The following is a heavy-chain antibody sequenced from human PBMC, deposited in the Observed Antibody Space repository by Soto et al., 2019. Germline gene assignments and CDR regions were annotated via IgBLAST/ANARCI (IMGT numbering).Heavy chain of an antibody. J-gene: IGHJ4*02. CDR1: GFTFSSHA. Sequence: EVQLLESGGGLVQPGGALRLSCAASGFTFSSHAMSWVRQAPGKGLEWISSISAGSEGAYYADSVKGRFTISRDNSNNTLYLQMNSLRAEDTGVYYCARDLWGYLHWGQGTQVTVSS. CDR2: ISAGSEGA. CDR3: ARDLWGYLH. D-gene: IGHD2-21*01. V-gene: IGHV3-23*01.